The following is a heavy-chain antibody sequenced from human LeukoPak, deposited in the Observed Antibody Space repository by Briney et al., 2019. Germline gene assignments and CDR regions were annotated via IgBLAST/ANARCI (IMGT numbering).Heavy chain of an antibody. V-gene: IGHV4-59*01. CDR3: ARDLEDYGGNSDAFDI. CDR1: GGSISSYY. CDR2: IYYSGST. D-gene: IGHD4-23*01. J-gene: IGHJ3*02. Sequence: SETLSLTCTVSGGSISSYYWSWIRQPPGKGLEWIGYIYYSGSTNYNPSLKSRVTISVDTSKNQFFLKLSSVTAADTAVYYCARDLEDYGGNSDAFDIWGQGTMVTVSS.